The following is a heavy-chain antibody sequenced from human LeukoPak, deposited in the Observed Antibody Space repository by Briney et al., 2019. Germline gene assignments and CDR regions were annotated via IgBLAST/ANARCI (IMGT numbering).Heavy chain of an antibody. CDR1: GGSISSSDYY. V-gene: IGHV4-39*01. Sequence: SETLSLTCTVSGGSISSSDYYWGWIRQPPGKGLEWIGTIHYTGSTFYNPSLQSRVSISVDTSNHQFSLRLSSVTAADTAVYYCARHIGYIDSHRRYYYDYWGQGTLVTVSS. CDR3: ARHIGYIDSHRRYYYDY. D-gene: IGHD3-9*01. J-gene: IGHJ4*02. CDR2: IHYTGST.